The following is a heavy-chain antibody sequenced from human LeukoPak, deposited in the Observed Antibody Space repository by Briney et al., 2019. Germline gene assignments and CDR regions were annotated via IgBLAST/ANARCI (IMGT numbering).Heavy chain of an antibody. V-gene: IGHV4-34*01. CDR1: GGSFSGYY. CDR2: INHSGST. J-gene: IGHJ4*02. D-gene: IGHD3-10*01. Sequence: SETLSLTCAVHGGSFSGYYWSWIRQPPGKGLEWIGEINHSGSTNYNPSLKSRVTISVDTSKNQFSLKLSSVTAADTAVYYCATAYGSGSYYLFDYWGQGTLVTVSS. CDR3: ATAYGSGSYYLFDY.